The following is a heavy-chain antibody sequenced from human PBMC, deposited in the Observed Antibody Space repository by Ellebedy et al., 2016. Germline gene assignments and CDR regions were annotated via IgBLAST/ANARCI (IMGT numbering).Heavy chain of an antibody. J-gene: IGHJ4*02. Sequence: SETLSLTXTVSGVSISSYYWSWIRQPPGKGLEWIGYIYYSGSTNYNPSLKSRVTISVDTSKNQFSLKLTSMTAADTAVYYCARDRHGYSLDYWGRGTLVTVSS. V-gene: IGHV4-59*12. CDR1: GVSISSYY. CDR3: ARDRHGYSLDY. CDR2: IYYSGST. D-gene: IGHD2-15*01.